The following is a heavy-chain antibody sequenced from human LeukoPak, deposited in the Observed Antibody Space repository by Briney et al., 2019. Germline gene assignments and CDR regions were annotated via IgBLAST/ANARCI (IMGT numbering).Heavy chain of an antibody. CDR3: ARVGALDF. Sequence: ASVKVSCKASGYTFTDYYMHWVRQAPGQGLEWMGWINPNSGGTKYAQKFQGRVTLTRDTSISTAYMELRGLRSDDTAAYYCARVGALDFWGQGTLVTVSS. CDR1: GYTFTDYY. J-gene: IGHJ4*02. D-gene: IGHD3-16*01. CDR2: INPNSGGT. V-gene: IGHV1-2*02.